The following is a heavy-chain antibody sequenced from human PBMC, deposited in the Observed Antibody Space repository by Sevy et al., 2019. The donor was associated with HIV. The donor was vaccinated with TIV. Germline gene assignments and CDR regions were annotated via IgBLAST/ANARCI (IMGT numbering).Heavy chain of an antibody. Sequence: GGSLRLSCAASGFAFSTYSLHWVRQAPGKGLEWMAVMSSDGSSKFYADSVKGRFTISGYNSKNALYLQMNSLRVEDTAVYYRARSSLFTMVRGVIDYWGQGTLVTAS. J-gene: IGHJ4*02. D-gene: IGHD3-10*01. CDR3: ARSSLFTMVRGVIDY. CDR1: GFAFSTYS. CDR2: MSSDGSSK. V-gene: IGHV3-30-3*01.